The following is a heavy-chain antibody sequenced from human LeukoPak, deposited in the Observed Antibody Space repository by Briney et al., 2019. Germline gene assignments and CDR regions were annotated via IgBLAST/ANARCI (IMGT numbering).Heavy chain of an antibody. Sequence: GGSLRLSCAASGFTFSDYYMSWIRQAPGKGLEWVSYISGSSSNINYVDSVKGRFTISRDNAKNSLYLQMNILRAEDTAVYYCARAYSYVPYWGQGTLVTVSS. D-gene: IGHD3-16*01. J-gene: IGHJ4*02. CDR3: ARAYSYVPY. CDR1: GFTFSDYY. V-gene: IGHV3-11*01. CDR2: ISGSSSNI.